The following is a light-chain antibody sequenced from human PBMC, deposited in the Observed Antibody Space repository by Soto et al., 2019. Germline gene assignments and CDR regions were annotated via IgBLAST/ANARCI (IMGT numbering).Light chain of an antibody. CDR1: SSDVGDYNY. V-gene: IGLV2-14*03. Sequence: QSALTQPASVSGSPGQSITISCTGTSSDVGDYNYVSWYQQHPGKAPKLMIYDVSNRPSGVSNRFSGSKSGKTASLTISGLQAEDEADYYCSLYTDTNTLFGGGTKLTVL. CDR2: DVS. CDR3: SLYTDTNTL. J-gene: IGLJ2*01.